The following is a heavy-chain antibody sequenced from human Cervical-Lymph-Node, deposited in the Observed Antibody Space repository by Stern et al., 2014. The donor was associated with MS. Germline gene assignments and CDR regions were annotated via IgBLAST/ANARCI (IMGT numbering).Heavy chain of an antibody. CDR1: GGSISTSSYY. J-gene: IGHJ4*02. CDR2: IYYTGST. Sequence: QVQLQESGPGLVKPSETLSLTCTVSGGSISTSSYYWGWIRQPPGKGLEWIGSIYYTGSTYYNPSLKSRVTISVDKSKTQFSLKLLSRTAADTAVYYCARPVTYCTTTNCYSGSFDYWGQGIQVTVSS. CDR3: ARPVTYCTTTNCYSGSFDY. D-gene: IGHD2-2*01. V-gene: IGHV4-39*01.